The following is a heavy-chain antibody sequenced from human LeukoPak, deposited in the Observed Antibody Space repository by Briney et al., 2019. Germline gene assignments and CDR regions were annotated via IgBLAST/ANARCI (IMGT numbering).Heavy chain of an antibody. CDR3: ARDSSSGWP. Sequence: RASVKVSCKASGYSFTSYGISWVRQAPGQGPEWMGWISAYNGSTNYAQKLQGRVTMTTDTSTSTVYMELRSLRSDDTAVYYCARDSSSGWPWGQGTLVTVSS. J-gene: IGHJ5*02. V-gene: IGHV1-18*01. CDR2: ISAYNGST. CDR1: GYSFTSYG. D-gene: IGHD6-19*01.